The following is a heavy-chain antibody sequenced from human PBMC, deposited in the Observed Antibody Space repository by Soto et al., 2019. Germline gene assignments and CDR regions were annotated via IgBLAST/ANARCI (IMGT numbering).Heavy chain of an antibody. Sequence: GGSLRLSCAASGFTFSSYAMSWVRQAPGKGLEWVSAISGSGGSTYYADSVKGRFTISRDNSKNTLYLQMNSLRAEDTAVYYCVKAPGDYNLRGFDYWGQGTLVTVSS. V-gene: IGHV3-23*01. CDR3: VKAPGDYNLRGFDY. J-gene: IGHJ4*02. CDR1: GFTFSSYA. D-gene: IGHD4-17*01. CDR2: ISGSGGST.